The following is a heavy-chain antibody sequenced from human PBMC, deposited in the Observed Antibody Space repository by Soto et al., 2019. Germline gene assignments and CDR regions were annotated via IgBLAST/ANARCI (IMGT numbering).Heavy chain of an antibody. V-gene: IGHV1-18*01. J-gene: IGHJ2*01. CDR2: INAYNGNT. CDR1: GYTFTSYG. D-gene: IGHD6-19*01. Sequence: QVQLVQSGAEVKKPGASVKVSCKASGYTFTSYGINWVRQAPGQGLEWMGWINAYNGNTNYAQKLQGRVTMTTETSTSIAYMELKCLRSDDTAVDYCARVSGGVAGMARQDWYLDLWGRGTLVTVSS. CDR3: ARVSGGVAGMARQDWYLDL.